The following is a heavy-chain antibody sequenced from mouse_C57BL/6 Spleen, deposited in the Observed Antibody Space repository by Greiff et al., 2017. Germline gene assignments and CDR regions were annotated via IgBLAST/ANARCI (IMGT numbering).Heavy chain of an antibody. CDR1: GYNIKDDY. J-gene: IGHJ1*03. CDR3: TALPLRCCGSSSFV. V-gene: IGHV14-4*01. D-gene: IGHD1-1*01. Sequence: VQLQQSGAELVRPGASVKLSCTASGYNIKDDYMHWVKQRPEQGLEWIGWIDPENGDTEYTSKFQGKATITADTSSNTAYLQLSSLTSEDTAVYYCTALPLRCCGSSSFVWGTGTTVTVSS. CDR2: IDPENGDT.